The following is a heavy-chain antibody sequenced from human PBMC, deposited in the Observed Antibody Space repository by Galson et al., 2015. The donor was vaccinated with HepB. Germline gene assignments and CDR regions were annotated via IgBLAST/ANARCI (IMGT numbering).Heavy chain of an antibody. CDR1: GFAFSSYS. Sequence: SLRLSCAASGFAFSSYSMNWVRQAPGKGLEWVSSISSSSSYIYYADSVKGRFTISRDNAKNSLYLQMNSLRAEDTAVYYCARNWGSGSYPSRPYGMDVWGQGTTVTVSS. V-gene: IGHV3-21*01. CDR2: ISSSSSYI. J-gene: IGHJ6*02. D-gene: IGHD3-10*01. CDR3: ARNWGSGSYPSRPYGMDV.